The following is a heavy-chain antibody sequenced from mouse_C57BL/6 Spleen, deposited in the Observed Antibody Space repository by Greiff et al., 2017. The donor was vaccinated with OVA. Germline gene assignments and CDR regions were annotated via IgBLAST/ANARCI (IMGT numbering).Heavy chain of an antibody. CDR1: GYSFTDYN. J-gene: IGHJ4*01. CDR3: ARSAVVEGNYAMDY. V-gene: IGHV1-39*01. CDR2: INPNYGTT. D-gene: IGHD1-1*01. Sequence: VQLQQSGPEPVKPGASVKISCKASGYSFTDYNMNWVKQSNGKSLEWIGVINPNYGTTSYNQKFKGKATLTVDQSSSTAYMQLNSLTSEDSAVYYCARSAVVEGNYAMDYWGQGTSVTVSS.